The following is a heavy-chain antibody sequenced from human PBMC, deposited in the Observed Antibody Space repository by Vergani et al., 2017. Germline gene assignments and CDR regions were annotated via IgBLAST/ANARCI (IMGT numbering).Heavy chain of an antibody. V-gene: IGHV6-1*01. Sequence: QVQLQQSGPGLVKPSQTLSLTCAISGDSVSSNSAAWNWIRQSPSRGLEWLGRTYYRSKWYNDYAVSVKSRITINPDTSTNQFSLQLSSVTPEDTAVYYCARDRRFSVAPHPSNSGYYYGMDVWGQGTTVTVSS. CDR3: ARDRRFSVAPHPSNSGYYYGMDV. CDR2: TYYRSKWYN. J-gene: IGHJ6*02. D-gene: IGHD6-19*01. CDR1: GDSVSSNSAA.